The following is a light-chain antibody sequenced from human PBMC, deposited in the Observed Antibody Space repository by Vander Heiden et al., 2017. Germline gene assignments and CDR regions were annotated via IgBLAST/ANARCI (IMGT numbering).Light chain of an antibody. CDR3: QQYYSTPWT. J-gene: IGKJ1*01. Sequence: DIVMTQSPDSLAVSLGERATINCKSSQSVLYSLNNKNYLAWYQQKPGQPPKLLIYWASTRESGVPDRFSGSGSGTDFTLTIISLQAEDVAVYYCQQYYSTPWTFGQGTKVEIK. CDR2: WAS. CDR1: QSVLYSLNNKNY. V-gene: IGKV4-1*01.